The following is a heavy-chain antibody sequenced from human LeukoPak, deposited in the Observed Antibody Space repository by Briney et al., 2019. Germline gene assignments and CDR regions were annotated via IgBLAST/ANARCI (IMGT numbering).Heavy chain of an antibody. CDR1: GFTVSSNY. V-gene: IGHV3-53*01. Sequence: GGSLRLSCAASGFTVSSNYMSWVRQAPGKGLEWVSVIDSGGSTYYADSVKGRFAISRDNSRNTLYLQMNSLRAEDTAVYYCARSTVVTGRYYYYYMDVWGKGTTVSVSS. D-gene: IGHD4-23*01. CDR3: ARSTVVTGRYYYYYMDV. J-gene: IGHJ6*03. CDR2: IDSGGST.